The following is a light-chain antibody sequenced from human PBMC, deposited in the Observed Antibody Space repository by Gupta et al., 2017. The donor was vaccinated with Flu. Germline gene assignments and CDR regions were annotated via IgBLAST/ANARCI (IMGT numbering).Light chain of an antibody. Sequence: SSDIGSYNYVSWYQQHPGKAPQLLIYDVTNRPSGVSNRFSGSKSGDTASLTISGLQAEDEADYYCSSCTSSTTLVFGGGTKLTVL. CDR1: SSDIGSYNY. CDR3: SSCTSSTTLV. V-gene: IGLV2-14*01. CDR2: DVT. J-gene: IGLJ2*01.